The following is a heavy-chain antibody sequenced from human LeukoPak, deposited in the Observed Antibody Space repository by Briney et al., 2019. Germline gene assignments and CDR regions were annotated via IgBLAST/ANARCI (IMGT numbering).Heavy chain of an antibody. V-gene: IGHV3-23*05. CDR1: GFTFNNYA. J-gene: IGHJ4*02. D-gene: IGHD6-13*01. CDR3: AKAKYSSSWYDFDY. CDR2: FAMIDDII. Sequence: GGSLRLSCAGSGFTFNNYAMSWVRQAPGKGLEWVSGFAMIDDIIHYVGSVKGRFTISIDNSKNMLYLQMNSLRAEDTAVYYCAKAKYSSSWYDFDYWGQGTLVTVSS.